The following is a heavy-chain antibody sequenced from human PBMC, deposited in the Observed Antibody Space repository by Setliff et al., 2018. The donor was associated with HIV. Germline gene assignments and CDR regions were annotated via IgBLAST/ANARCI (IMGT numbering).Heavy chain of an antibody. Sequence: SETLSLTCTVSCGSVSSYYWSWIRQPAGKVLEWIGRIYGTGSTTYSPSLESRVTMSIDRSNNLFSLELTSVTAADTAVYYCARIDPGKYWSSDYWGPGTLVTVSS. V-gene: IGHV4-4*07. CDR1: CGSVSSYY. D-gene: IGHD2-8*02. J-gene: IGHJ4*02. CDR2: IYGTGST. CDR3: ARIDPGKYWSSDY.